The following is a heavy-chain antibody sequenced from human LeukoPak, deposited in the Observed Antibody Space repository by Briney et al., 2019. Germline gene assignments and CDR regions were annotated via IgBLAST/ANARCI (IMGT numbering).Heavy chain of an antibody. Sequence: GGSLRLSCAASGFTVSSKYMSWVRQAPGKGLEWVSVIYTGETSYYADSVKGRFTISRDNSKNTLYLQMDGLRVEDAAVYYCAKVGAVAAVENWGQGTLVTVSS. V-gene: IGHV3-66*01. D-gene: IGHD6-19*01. CDR1: GFTVSSKY. CDR2: IYTGETS. CDR3: AKVGAVAAVEN. J-gene: IGHJ4*02.